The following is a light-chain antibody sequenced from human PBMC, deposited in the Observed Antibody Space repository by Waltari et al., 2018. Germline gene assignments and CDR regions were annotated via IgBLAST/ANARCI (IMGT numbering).Light chain of an antibody. V-gene: IGLV1-44*01. CDR2: SSI. J-gene: IGLJ2*01. CDR3: AAWDRSLSIVV. Sequence: QSVLTQPPSASGTPGPRVTISCSGSRSNIGVSTVNWYQQFPGTAPKLLIYSSIQRPSGVPDRFSGSKSGTSASLAISGLQSEDEADYYCAAWDRSLSIVVFGGGTKLTVL. CDR1: RSNIGVST.